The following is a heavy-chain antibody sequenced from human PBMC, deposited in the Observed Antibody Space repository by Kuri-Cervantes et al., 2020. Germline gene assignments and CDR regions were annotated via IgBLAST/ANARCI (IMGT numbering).Heavy chain of an antibody. V-gene: IGHV3-30-3*01. CDR2: ISYDGSNK. CDR3: ARDGDRITMIGGWFDP. Sequence: GGSLRLSCAASGFTFSSYAMHWVRQAPGEGLEWVTVISYDGSNKYYADSVKGRLTISRDNSKNTLYLQMNSLRAEDTAVYYCARDGDRITMIGGWFDPWGQGTLVTVSS. J-gene: IGHJ5*02. D-gene: IGHD3-22*01. CDR1: GFTFSSYA.